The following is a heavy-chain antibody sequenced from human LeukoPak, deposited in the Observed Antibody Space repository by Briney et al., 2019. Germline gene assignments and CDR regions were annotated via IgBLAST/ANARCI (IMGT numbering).Heavy chain of an antibody. D-gene: IGHD6-13*01. J-gene: IGHJ4*02. CDR3: AKDPIGSSYYGGDS. CDR2: ISGVGSST. Sequence: GGSLRLSCAASGFMFKIHAMSWVRQAPGKGLEWVSTISGVGSSTYYADSVKGRFTISRDNSKNTLYLQMNSLRAEDTAVYYCAKDPIGSSYYGGDSWGQGTLVTVFS. CDR1: GFMFKIHA. V-gene: IGHV3-23*01.